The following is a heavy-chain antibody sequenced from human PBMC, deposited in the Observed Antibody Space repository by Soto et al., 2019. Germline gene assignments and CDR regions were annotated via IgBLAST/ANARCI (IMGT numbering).Heavy chain of an antibody. CDR1: GFTFSSYG. CDR3: AKDTYGDYGTGYFGY. D-gene: IGHD4-17*01. CDR2: ISYDGSNK. V-gene: IGHV3-30*18. Sequence: QVQLVESGGGVVQPGRSLRLSCAASGFTFSSYGMHWVRQAPGKGLEWVAVISYDGSNKYYADSVKGRFTISRDNSKNTLYLQMNSLRAEDTAVYYCAKDTYGDYGTGYFGYWGQGTLVTVSS. J-gene: IGHJ4*02.